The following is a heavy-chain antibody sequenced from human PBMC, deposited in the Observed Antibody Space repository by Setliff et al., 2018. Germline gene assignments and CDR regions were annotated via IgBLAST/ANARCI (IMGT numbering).Heavy chain of an antibody. CDR2: IYYRGDT. Sequence: PSETLSLTCTVSGASLSSGTYYWGWIRQPPGKGLEWIGRIYYRGDTYYNPSLVSRATLSLDTSRNQFSLRLNSMTAADTAVYYCARGITSGGYWGQRFLYLDVWGRGTTVTVSS. D-gene: IGHD3-22*01. CDR3: ARGITSGGYWGQRFLYLDV. CDR1: GASLSSGTYY. V-gene: IGHV4-39*07. J-gene: IGHJ6*03.